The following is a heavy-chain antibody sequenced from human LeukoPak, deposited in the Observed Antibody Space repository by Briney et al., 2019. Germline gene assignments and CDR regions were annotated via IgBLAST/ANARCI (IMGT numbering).Heavy chain of an antibody. CDR2: ISGSAART. V-gene: IGHV3-23*01. J-gene: IGHJ4*02. D-gene: IGHD3-10*01. CDR1: GFTFSSYA. Sequence: GGSLRLSCAASGFTFSSYAMSWVRQAPGRGLEWVSAISGSAARTFYADSVKGRFTISRDNSKNTLSLQMNSLGAEDTAVYYCAKRGPGSPESGKYYFDYWGQGTLVTVSS. CDR3: AKRGPGSPESGKYYFDY.